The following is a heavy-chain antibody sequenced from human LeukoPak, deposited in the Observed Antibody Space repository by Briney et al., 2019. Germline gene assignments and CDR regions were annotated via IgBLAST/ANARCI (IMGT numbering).Heavy chain of an antibody. J-gene: IGHJ3*02. CDR3: ARDGWLQPEDAFDI. V-gene: IGHV3-53*01. D-gene: IGHD5-24*01. Sequence: GGSLRLSCAASGVTVSSNYMSWVRQAPGKGLEWVSVIYSGGSTYYANSVKGRFTISRDKSKNPLYLQMNSLRAGDPAVYYCARDGWLQPEDAFDIWGQGTMVTVSS. CDR1: GVTVSSNY. CDR2: IYSGGST.